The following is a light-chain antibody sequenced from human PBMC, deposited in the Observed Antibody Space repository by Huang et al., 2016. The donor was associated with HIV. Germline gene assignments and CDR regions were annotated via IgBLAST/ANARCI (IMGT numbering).Light chain of an antibody. Sequence: IVMTQSPATLSVSPGERATLSCRASQSVSSNLAWYQQKPGQAPRLLIQGASTRATGIPARFSGSGSGTEFTLTISSLQSEDFAVHYCQQYNNWPSGTFGQGTKVEIK. CDR2: GAS. V-gene: IGKV3-15*01. CDR3: QQYNNWPSGT. J-gene: IGKJ1*01. CDR1: QSVSSN.